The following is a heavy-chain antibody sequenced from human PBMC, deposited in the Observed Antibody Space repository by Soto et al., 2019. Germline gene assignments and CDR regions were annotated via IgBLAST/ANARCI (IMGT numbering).Heavy chain of an antibody. CDR2: IYYSGST. Sequence: PSETLSRTCTVSGGSISSYYWSWIRQPPGKGLEWIGYIYYSGSTNYNPSLKSRVTISVDTSKNQFSLKLSSVTAADTAVYYCARGPPWYRRELRDALYYYYMDVWGKGTTGT. V-gene: IGHV4-59*01. D-gene: IGHD1-7*01. CDR3: ARGPPWYRRELRDALYYYYMDV. J-gene: IGHJ6*03. CDR1: GGSISSYY.